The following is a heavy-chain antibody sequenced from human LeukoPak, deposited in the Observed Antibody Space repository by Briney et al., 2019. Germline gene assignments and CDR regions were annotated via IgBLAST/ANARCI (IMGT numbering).Heavy chain of an antibody. CDR2: IHYSGGT. D-gene: IGHD2-15*01. Sequence: SETLSLTCTVSGGSISSYYWNWIRQPPGKGLEWIGYIHYSGGTNHNPSLKSRVTISVLTSKNQFSLKLTSVTAVDTAVYYRARHNLYCSGGSCYPDWFDPWGQGTLVTVSS. CDR3: ARHNLYCSGGSCYPDWFDP. V-gene: IGHV4-59*08. J-gene: IGHJ5*02. CDR1: GGSISSYY.